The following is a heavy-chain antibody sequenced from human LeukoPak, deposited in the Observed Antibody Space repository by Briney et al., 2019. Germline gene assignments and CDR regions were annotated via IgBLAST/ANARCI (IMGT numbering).Heavy chain of an antibody. CDR1: GFTVSSNY. D-gene: IGHD3-22*01. Sequence: PGGSLRLSCAASGFTVSSNYMSWVRQAPGKGLEWVSVIYSGGSTYYADSVKGRFTISRDNSKNTLYLQMNSLRAEDTAVYYCARDRPYDSSGYYEGWGYDYWGQGTLVTVSS. J-gene: IGHJ4*02. V-gene: IGHV3-66*01. CDR3: ARDRPYDSSGYYEGWGYDY. CDR2: IYSGGST.